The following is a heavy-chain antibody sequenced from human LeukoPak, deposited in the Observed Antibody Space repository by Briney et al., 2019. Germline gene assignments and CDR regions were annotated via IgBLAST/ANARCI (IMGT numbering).Heavy chain of an antibody. J-gene: IGHJ4*02. Sequence: SETLSLTCTVSGGSISSGGYYWSWIRQHPGKGLEWIGYIYYSGSTYYNPSLKSRVTISVDTSKNQFSLKLSSVTAADTAVYYCARGRGYYIMITFGGVNPHYFDYWGQGTLVTVSS. CDR1: GGSISSGGYY. V-gene: IGHV4-31*03. CDR2: IYYSGST. CDR3: ARGRGYYIMITFGGVNPHYFDY. D-gene: IGHD3-16*01.